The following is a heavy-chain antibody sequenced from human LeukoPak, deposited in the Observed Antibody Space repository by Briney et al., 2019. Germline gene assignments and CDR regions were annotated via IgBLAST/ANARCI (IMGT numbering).Heavy chain of an antibody. J-gene: IGHJ4*02. CDR2: IYYSGST. Sequence: SETLSLTCTVSGGSISSDSYYWAWIRQPPGKRLEWIASIYYSGSTYYNPSLMSRVTISVDTSRNQFSLKLSSVTAADTAVYYCASLAVAGLSEGYWGQGTLVIVSS. CDR3: ASLAVAGLSEGY. V-gene: IGHV4-39*01. D-gene: IGHD6-19*01. CDR1: GGSISSDSYY.